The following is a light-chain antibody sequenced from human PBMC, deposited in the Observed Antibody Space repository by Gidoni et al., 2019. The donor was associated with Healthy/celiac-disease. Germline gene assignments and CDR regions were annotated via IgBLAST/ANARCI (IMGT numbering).Light chain of an antibody. CDR3: NSRDSSGNHLRV. J-gene: IGLJ2*01. CDR1: SLRSYY. Sequence: SSELTQDPAVSVALGQTVRITCQGDSLRSYYASWYQQKPGQAPVLVIYGKNNRPSGIPDRFSGSSSGNTASLTFTGAQAEDEADYYCNSRDSSGNHLRVFGGGTKLTVL. V-gene: IGLV3-19*01. CDR2: GKN.